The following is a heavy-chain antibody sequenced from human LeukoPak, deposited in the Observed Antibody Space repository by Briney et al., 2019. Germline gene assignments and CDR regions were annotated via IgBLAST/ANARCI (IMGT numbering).Heavy chain of an antibody. Sequence: SETLSLTCIVSAGSISSYYWSWIRQPAGKGLEWIGRIYTSGSTNYNPSLKSRVTMSVDTSKNQFSLKLSSVTAADTAVYYCARTQNGTSPYYYYYMDVWGKGTTVTVSS. J-gene: IGHJ6*03. CDR1: AGSISSYY. V-gene: IGHV4-4*07. CDR2: IYTSGST. D-gene: IGHD1-1*01. CDR3: ARTQNGTSPYYYYYMDV.